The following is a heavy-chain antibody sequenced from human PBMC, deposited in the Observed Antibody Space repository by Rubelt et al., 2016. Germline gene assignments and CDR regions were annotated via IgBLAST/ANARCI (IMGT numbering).Heavy chain of an antibody. V-gene: IGHV3-23*01. CDR2: ISGSGGST. CDR3: ASGGIAARLFDY. Sequence: WVSAISGSGGSTYYADSVKGRFTISRDNSKNTLYLQMNSLRAEDTAVYYCASGGIAARLFDYWGQGTLVTVSS. J-gene: IGHJ4*02. D-gene: IGHD6-6*01.